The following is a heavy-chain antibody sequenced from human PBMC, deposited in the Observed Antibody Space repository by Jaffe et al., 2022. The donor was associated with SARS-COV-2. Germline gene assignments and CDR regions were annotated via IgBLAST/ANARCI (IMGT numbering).Heavy chain of an antibody. CDR3: TRYRDGADSACFDY. J-gene: IGHJ4*02. V-gene: IGHV3-73*02. CDR1: GFSFSGST. D-gene: IGHD2-21*02. Sequence: EVQLVESGGGLVQPGGSLKLSCAASGFSFSGSTMHWVRQASGKGLEWVGRIRNKANSYAAEYVASVKGRFTISRDDSKNTAYLQMNSLNTEDTAVYYCTRYRDGADSACFDYWGQGTLVTVSS. CDR2: IRNKANSYAA.